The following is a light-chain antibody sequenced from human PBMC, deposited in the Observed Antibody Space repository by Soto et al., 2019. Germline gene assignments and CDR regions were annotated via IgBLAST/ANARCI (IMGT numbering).Light chain of an antibody. CDR3: CSYAGNSEV. Sequence: QSALTQPASVSGSPGQSITIPCTGTSGDVGGYNLVSWYQQHPGKAPKLMIYEVTERPSGFSNRFSGSKSGNTASLTISGLQPDDEADYYCCSYAGNSEVFGTGTQLTVL. J-gene: IGLJ1*01. CDR2: EVT. V-gene: IGLV2-23*02. CDR1: SGDVGGYNL.